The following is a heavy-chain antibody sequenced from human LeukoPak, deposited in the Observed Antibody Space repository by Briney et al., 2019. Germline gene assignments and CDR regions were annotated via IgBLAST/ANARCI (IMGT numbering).Heavy chain of an antibody. J-gene: IGHJ3*01. CDR1: GFPFSKYV. Sequence: PGGSLRLSCAASGFPFSKYVMSWVRQAPGKGLEWVANIFEDGSEKNYVDSVRGRFTISRDNAKNSLYLQMDSLRDEDTAMYYCARDVSPSTRGGDCSGGTCYYDAFDLWGQGTMVTVSS. CDR2: IFEDGSEK. V-gene: IGHV3-7*01. D-gene: IGHD2-15*01. CDR3: ARDVSPSTRGGDCSGGTCYYDAFDL.